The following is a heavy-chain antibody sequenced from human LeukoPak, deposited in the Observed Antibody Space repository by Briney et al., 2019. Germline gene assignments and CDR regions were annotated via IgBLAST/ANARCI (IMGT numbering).Heavy chain of an antibody. CDR3: ARDHSGSYCSY. V-gene: IGHV3-21*01. CDR2: ISSSRSYI. J-gene: IGHJ4*02. Sequence: GGSLRLSCAASGFNFSSYSMNWVRQAPGKGLEWVSSISSSRSYIYYADSVKGRFTISRDNAKNSLYLQMNSLRAEDTAVYYCARDHSGSYCSYWGQGTLVTVSS. CDR1: GFNFSSYS. D-gene: IGHD1-26*01.